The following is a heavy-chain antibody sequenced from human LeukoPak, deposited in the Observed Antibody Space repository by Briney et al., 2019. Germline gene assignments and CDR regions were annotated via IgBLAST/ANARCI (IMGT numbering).Heavy chain of an antibody. V-gene: IGHV3-33*01. J-gene: IGHJ4*02. CDR3: ARDSHTHYFDS. CDR1: GFTFSSYG. Sequence: GRSLRLSCAASGFTFSSYGMHWVRQAPGKGLEWVAVIWYDGSNKYYADSVKGRFTISRDNSKNTLYLQMNSLRAEDTAVYYCARDSHTHYFDSWGQGTLVTVSS. CDR2: IWYDGSNK. D-gene: IGHD2-15*01.